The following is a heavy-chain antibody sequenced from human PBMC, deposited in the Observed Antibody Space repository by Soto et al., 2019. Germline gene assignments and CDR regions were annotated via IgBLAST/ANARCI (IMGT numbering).Heavy chain of an antibody. CDR3: ARAPTSTPDVVVVAAPANWFDP. D-gene: IGHD2-15*01. J-gene: IGHJ5*02. CDR1: GGSFSGYY. CDR2: INHSGST. Sequence: PSETLSLTCAVYGGSFSGYYWSWIRQPPGKGLEWIGEINHSGSTNYNPSLKSRVTISVDTSKNQFSLKLSSVTAADTAVYYCARAPTSTPDVVVVAAPANWFDPWGQGTLVTVSS. V-gene: IGHV4-34*01.